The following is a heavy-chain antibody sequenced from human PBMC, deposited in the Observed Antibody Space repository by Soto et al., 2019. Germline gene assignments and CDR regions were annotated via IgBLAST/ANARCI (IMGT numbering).Heavy chain of an antibody. J-gene: IGHJ4*02. CDR1: GGSIRSYY. D-gene: IGHD3-22*01. V-gene: IGHV4-59*08. Sequence: PSETLSLTCTVSGGSIRSYYWSWIRQPPGKGLEWIGYIYYSGSTKYNPSLKSRVTISVDTSKNQFSLKLSSVTAADTAVYYCARHNYHSSGPSAYWGQGTLVTVSS. CDR3: ARHNYHSSGPSAY. CDR2: IYYSGST.